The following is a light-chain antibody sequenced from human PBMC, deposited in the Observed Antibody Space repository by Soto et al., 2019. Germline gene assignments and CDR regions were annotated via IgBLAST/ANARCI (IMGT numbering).Light chain of an antibody. CDR3: HQYDDGPYT. CDR2: GAS. CDR1: QSVSTN. V-gene: IGKV3-15*01. J-gene: IGKJ2*01. Sequence: VMTQSPAILSVSPGERATLSCRASQSVSTNVAWYQQIPGQTPRLLIYGASTRATGIPVRFSGSGSGTEFTLIISSLQSEDFAVYYCHQYDDGPYTFGQGTKVEI.